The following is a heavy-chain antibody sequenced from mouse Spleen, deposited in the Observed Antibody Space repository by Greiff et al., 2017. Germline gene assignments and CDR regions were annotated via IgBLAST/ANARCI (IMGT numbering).Heavy chain of an antibody. CDR2: ISSGGGNT. V-gene: IGHV5-9-3*01. J-gene: IGHJ4*01. CDR1: GFTFSSYA. D-gene: IGHD1-2*01. CDR3: ARHGLLRLREGAMDY. Sequence: EVQLVESGGGLVKLGGSLKLSCAASGFTFSSYAMSWVRQTPEKRLEWVATISSGGGNTYYPDSVKGRFTISRDNAKNTLYLQMSSLKSEDTAMYYCARHGLLRLREGAMDYWGQGTSVTVSS.